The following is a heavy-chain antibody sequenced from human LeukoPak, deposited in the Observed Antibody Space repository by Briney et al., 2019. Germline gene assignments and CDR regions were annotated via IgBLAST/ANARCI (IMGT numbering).Heavy chain of an antibody. CDR2: ISGSSTDI. CDR1: GFTFSNYA. CDR3: ARRGYSDSSGYDY. D-gene: IGHD3-22*01. J-gene: IGHJ4*02. Sequence: GGSLRLSCAASGFTFSNYAMNWVRQAPGKGLEWVSSISGSSTDIYYAHSVKGRFTISRDNAKNSLYLQINSLRAEDTAIYYCARRGYSDSSGYDYWGQGPLVTVSS. V-gene: IGHV3-21*01.